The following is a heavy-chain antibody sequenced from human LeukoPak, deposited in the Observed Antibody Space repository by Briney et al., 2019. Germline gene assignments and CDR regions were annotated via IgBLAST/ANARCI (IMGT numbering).Heavy chain of an antibody. CDR1: GYTFTSYY. Sequence: ASVKVSCKASGYTFTSYYMHWVRQAPGQGLEWMGWMNPNSGNTGYAQKFQGRVTMTRNTSISTAYMELSSLRSEDTAVYYCARLAYGDYTIVYWGQGTLVTVSS. J-gene: IGHJ4*02. CDR2: MNPNSGNT. D-gene: IGHD4-17*01. CDR3: ARLAYGDYTIVY. V-gene: IGHV1-8*02.